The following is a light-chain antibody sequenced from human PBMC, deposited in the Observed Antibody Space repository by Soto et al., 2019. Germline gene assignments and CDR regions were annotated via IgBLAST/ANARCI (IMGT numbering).Light chain of an antibody. V-gene: IGLV2-14*03. CDR2: DVS. J-gene: IGLJ2*01. Sequence: QSVLTQPASVSGSPGQSIIISCTGTSSDVGAYNYVSWYQQHPGKAPKLMIYDVSNRPSGVSNRFSGSKSGNTASLTISGLQAEDEADYYCSSYTSTNSLFGGGTQLTVL. CDR1: SSDVGAYNY. CDR3: SSYTSTNSL.